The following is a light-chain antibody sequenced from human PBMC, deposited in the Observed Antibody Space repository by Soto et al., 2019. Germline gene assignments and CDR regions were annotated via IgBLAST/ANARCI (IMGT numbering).Light chain of an antibody. V-gene: IGKV3D-20*01. Sequence: EIVLTQSPATLSLSPGDRATLSCGASQSVSSSYLAWFQQKPGLAPRLLISAASSRATGIPDRFSGSASGTDFTLTISRLEPEDFAVYYCQQYGNSPYTFGQGTKLEIK. CDR1: QSVSSSY. CDR3: QQYGNSPYT. CDR2: AAS. J-gene: IGKJ2*01.